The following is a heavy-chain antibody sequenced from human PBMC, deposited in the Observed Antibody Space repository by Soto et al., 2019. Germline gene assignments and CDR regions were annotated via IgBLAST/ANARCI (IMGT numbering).Heavy chain of an antibody. CDR1: GGSISSSSYY. D-gene: IGHD3-3*01. CDR3: AREGATIFGVVTDPNYYYYGMDV. Sequence: NPSETLSLTCTVSGGSISSSSYYWGWIRQPPGKGLEWIGSIYYSGSTYYNPSLKSRVTISVDTSKNQFSLKLSSVTAADTAVYYCAREGATIFGVVTDPNYYYYGMDVWGQGTTVTVSS. CDR2: IYYSGST. V-gene: IGHV4-39*01. J-gene: IGHJ6*02.